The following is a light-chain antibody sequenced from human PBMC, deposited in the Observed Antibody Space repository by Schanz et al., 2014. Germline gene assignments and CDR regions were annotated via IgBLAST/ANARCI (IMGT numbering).Light chain of an antibody. J-gene: IGKJ5*01. CDR2: KAS. CDR3: QRYMSRST. Sequence: DIQMTQSPSTLSASVGDRVTITCRASQSISSWLAWYQQKPGKAPKLLIYKASSLESGVPSRFSGSGSGTEFTLTISGMQPDDVATYYCQRYMSRSTFGQGTRLDIQ. CDR1: QSISSW. V-gene: IGKV1-5*03.